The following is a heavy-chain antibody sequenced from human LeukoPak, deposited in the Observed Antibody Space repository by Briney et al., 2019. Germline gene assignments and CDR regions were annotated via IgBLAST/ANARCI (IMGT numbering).Heavy chain of an antibody. J-gene: IGHJ4*02. Sequence: GRSLRLSCAASGFTFSSYAMHWVRQAPGKGLEWVAVISYDGSNKYYADSVKGRFTISRDNSKNTLYLQMNSLRAEDTAVYYCARDPAAGITLFDYWGQGTLVTVSS. D-gene: IGHD3-10*01. V-gene: IGHV3-30*04. CDR2: ISYDGSNK. CDR1: GFTFSSYA. CDR3: ARDPAAGITLFDY.